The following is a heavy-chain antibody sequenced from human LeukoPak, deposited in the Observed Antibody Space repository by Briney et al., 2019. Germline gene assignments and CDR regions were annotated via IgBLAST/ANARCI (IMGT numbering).Heavy chain of an antibody. J-gene: IGHJ3*02. CDR1: GGSISSGDYY. CDR2: IYYSGST. D-gene: IGHD6-13*01. Sequence: SETLSLTCTVSGGSISSGDYYWSWIRQPPGKGLEGIGYIYYSGSTYYNPSLKSRVTISVDTSKNQFSLKLSSVTAADTAVYYCAREPGYSSSWYGAFDIWGQGTMVTVSS. CDR3: AREPGYSSSWYGAFDI. V-gene: IGHV4-30-4*01.